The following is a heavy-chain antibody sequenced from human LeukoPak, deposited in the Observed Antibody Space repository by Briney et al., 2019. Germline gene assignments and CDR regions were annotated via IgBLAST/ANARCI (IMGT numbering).Heavy chain of an antibody. CDR3: ARDLEPYYYDSSGYPGAFDI. J-gene: IGHJ3*02. Sequence: PGRSLRLSCAASGFTFSSYGMHWVRQAPGKGLEWGAVIWYDGSNKYYADSVKGRFTISRDNSKNTLYLQMNSLRAEDTAVYYCARDLEPYYYDSSGYPGAFDIWGQGTMVTVSS. D-gene: IGHD3-22*01. V-gene: IGHV3-33*01. CDR1: GFTFSSYG. CDR2: IWYDGSNK.